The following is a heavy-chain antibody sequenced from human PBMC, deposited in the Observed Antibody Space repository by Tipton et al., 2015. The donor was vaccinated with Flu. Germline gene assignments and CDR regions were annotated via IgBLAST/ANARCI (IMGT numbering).Heavy chain of an antibody. V-gene: IGHV1-2*02. CDR1: GYIFTGYL. Sequence: QLVQSGAEVKKPGASVKVSCKASGYIFTGYLIHWVRQAPGQGLEWMGWISPDSGGTNYAQDFQGRVTVTRDTSISTAYMELSRLTFDATAVYYCARELAGDGNFDYWGQGTLVTVSS. D-gene: IGHD5-24*01. J-gene: IGHJ4*02. CDR2: ISPDSGGT. CDR3: ARELAGDGNFDY.